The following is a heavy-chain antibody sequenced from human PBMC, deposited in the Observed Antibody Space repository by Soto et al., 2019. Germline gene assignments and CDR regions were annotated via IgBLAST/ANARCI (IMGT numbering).Heavy chain of an antibody. CDR2: ISAYNGNT. CDR1: GYTFTSYG. D-gene: IGHD3-22*01. CDR3: ARDRLDDSSGYYYEDWFDP. J-gene: IGHJ5*02. Sequence: ASVKVSCKASGYTFTSYGISWVRQAPGQGLEWMGWISAYNGNTNYAQKLQGRVTMTTDTSTSTAYMELWSLRSDDTAVYYCARDRLDDSSGYYYEDWFDPWGQGTLVTVSS. V-gene: IGHV1-18*04.